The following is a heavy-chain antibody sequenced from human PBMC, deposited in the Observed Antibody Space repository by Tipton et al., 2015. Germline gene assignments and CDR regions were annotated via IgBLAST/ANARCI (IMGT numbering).Heavy chain of an antibody. J-gene: IGHJ4*02. CDR3: AQTNTPTFYFDS. Sequence: TLSLTCAVSAYSITSDYYWGWIRQPPGKGLEWIGSISHSGNTYYNPSLKSRVTISVDTSKNQFSLRLNSVTAADTAVYYCAQTNTPTFYFDSWGQGTLVTVSS. D-gene: IGHD5-18*01. CDR2: ISHSGNT. V-gene: IGHV4-38-2*01. CDR1: AYSITSDYY.